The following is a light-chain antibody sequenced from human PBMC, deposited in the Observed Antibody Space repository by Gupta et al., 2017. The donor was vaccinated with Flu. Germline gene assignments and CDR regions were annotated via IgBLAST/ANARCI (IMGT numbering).Light chain of an antibody. V-gene: IGKV1-39*01. CDR2: AAS. CDR3: QQSYSTPLT. J-gene: IGKJ4*01. Sequence: DIQMTQSPSPLSASLGDRVTITCRASQSISSYLNWYQQKPGKAPKLLIYAASRLQSGVPSRFSGSGSGTDFTLTISSLQPEDFATYYCQQSYSTPLTFGGGTKVEIK. CDR1: QSISSY.